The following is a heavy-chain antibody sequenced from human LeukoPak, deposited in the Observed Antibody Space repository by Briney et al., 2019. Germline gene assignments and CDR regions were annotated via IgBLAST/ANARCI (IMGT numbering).Heavy chain of an antibody. CDR2: ISGSGGST. V-gene: IGHV3-23*01. CDR3: ATRQQLRYY. CDR1: GFTFSSYA. J-gene: IGHJ4*02. D-gene: IGHD6-13*01. Sequence: QPGGSLRLSCAASGFTFSSYAMSWVRQAPGKGLEWVSAISGSGGSTYYADSVKGRFTISRDNAKNSLYLQMNSLRAEDTAVYYCATRQQLRYYWGQGTLVTVSS.